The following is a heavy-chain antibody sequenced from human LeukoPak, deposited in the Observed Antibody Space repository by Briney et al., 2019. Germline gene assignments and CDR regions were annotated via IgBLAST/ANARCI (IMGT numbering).Heavy chain of an antibody. J-gene: IGHJ4*02. CDR3: AKSSYYDSSGYYREYYFDY. D-gene: IGHD3-22*01. V-gene: IGHV3-53*01. Sequence: GGSLRLSCAASGFTVDSNYLSWVRQAPGKGLEWVSTIYTGGNTYYAASVKGRFTISRDFSKNTVFLHMNSLRAEDTAMYYCAKSSYYDSSGYYREYYFDYWGQGTLVTVSS. CDR2: IYTGGNT. CDR1: GFTVDSNY.